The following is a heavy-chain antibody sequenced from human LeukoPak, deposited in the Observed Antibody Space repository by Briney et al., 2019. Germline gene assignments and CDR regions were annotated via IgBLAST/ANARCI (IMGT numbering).Heavy chain of an antibody. D-gene: IGHD3-3*01. CDR1: GYTFTSYD. V-gene: IGHV1-8*01. Sequence: ASVTVSCKSSGYTFTSYDNNWVRHATGQGLEWMGWMNPNSGNTGYAQKFQGRVTMTRNTSISTAYMELSSLRSEDTAVYYCARASRRNRNTIFGVVIIRWFDPWGQGTLVTVSS. CDR3: ARASRRNRNTIFGVVIIRWFDP. CDR2: MNPNSGNT. J-gene: IGHJ5*02.